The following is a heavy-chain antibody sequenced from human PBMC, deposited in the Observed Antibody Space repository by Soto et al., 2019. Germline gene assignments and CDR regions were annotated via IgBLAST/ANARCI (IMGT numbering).Heavy chain of an antibody. V-gene: IGHV3-74*01. CDR2: INSDGSST. CDR1: GFTFSSYW. CDR3: ARVLRKQDIVVVPAAIAYYYYGMDV. Sequence: EVQLVESGGGLVQPGGSLRLSCVASGFTFSSYWMHWVRQAPGKGLVWVSRINSDGSSTSYADSVKGRFTISRDNAKNTLYLQMNSLRAEDTAVYYCARVLRKQDIVVVPAAIAYYYYGMDVWGQGTTVTVSS. D-gene: IGHD2-2*01. J-gene: IGHJ6*02.